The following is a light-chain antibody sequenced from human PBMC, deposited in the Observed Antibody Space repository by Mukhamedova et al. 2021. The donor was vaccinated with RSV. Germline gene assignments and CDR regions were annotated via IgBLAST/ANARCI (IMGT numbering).Light chain of an antibody. CDR2: VTS. CDR3: QQAQSLPYT. V-gene: IGKV1-12*01. Sequence: WYQRRVHGKAPKLLIYVTSNLESGVPSRFSGSGSGTYFTLTISSLQPEDSVSYFCQQAQSLPYTFGQWTKLEIK. J-gene: IGKJ2*01.